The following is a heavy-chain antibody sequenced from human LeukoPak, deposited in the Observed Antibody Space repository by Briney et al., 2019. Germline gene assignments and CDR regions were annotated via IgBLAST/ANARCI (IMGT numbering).Heavy chain of an antibody. D-gene: IGHD5-24*01. J-gene: IGHJ4*02. Sequence: SETLSLTCTVSGGSISSSSYYWGWIRQPPGKGLEWIGSIYYSGSTYYNPSLKSRVTISVDTSKNQFSLKLSSVTAADTAVYYCARDRTRDGYIQEYYFDYWGQGTLVTVSS. CDR3: ARDRTRDGYIQEYYFDY. V-gene: IGHV4-39*02. CDR1: GGSISSSSYY. CDR2: IYYSGST.